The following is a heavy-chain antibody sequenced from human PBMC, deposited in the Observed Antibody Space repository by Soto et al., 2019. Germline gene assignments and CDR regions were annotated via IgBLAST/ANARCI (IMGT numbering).Heavy chain of an antibody. CDR2: IIPIFGTA. D-gene: IGHD6-13*01. J-gene: IGHJ4*02. CDR1: GGTFSSYA. CDR3: ARGQQLVTGFDY. V-gene: IGHV1-69*13. Sequence: SVNVSCNASGGTFSSYAISWVRQAPGQGLEWMGGIIPIFGTANYAQKFQGRVTITADESTSTAYMELSSLRSEDTAVYYCARGQQLVTGFDYWGQGTLVTVSS.